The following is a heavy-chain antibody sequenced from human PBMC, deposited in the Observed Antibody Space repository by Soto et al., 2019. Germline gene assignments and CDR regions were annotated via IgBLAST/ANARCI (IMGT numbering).Heavy chain of an antibody. CDR3: ARVYQYSSSWNDHDAFDI. CDR1: GCTFTGYY. CDR2: INPNSGGT. J-gene: IGHJ3*02. V-gene: IGHV1-2*02. Sequence: ASVKVSCKASGCTFTGYYMHWVRQAPGQGLEWMGWINPNSGGTNYAQKFQGRVTMTRDTSISTAYMELSRLRSDDTAVYYCARVYQYSSSWNDHDAFDIWGQGTMVTVSS. D-gene: IGHD6-13*01.